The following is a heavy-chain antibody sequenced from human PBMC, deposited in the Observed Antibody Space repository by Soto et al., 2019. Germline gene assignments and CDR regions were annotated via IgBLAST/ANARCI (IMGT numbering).Heavy chain of an antibody. CDR2: IYWDDDK. V-gene: IGHV2-5*02. CDR1: GFSLSTSGVG. Sequence: QITLKESGPTLVKPTQTLTLTCTFSGFSLSTSGVGVGWIRQPPGKALEWLALIYWDDDKRYSPSLKSRLTLXKXTSXNQVFLTMTNMDPMDTATYFCAQTYSSSWYTTTDYWGQGTLVTVSS. D-gene: IGHD6-13*01. J-gene: IGHJ4*02. CDR3: AQTYSSSWYTTTDY.